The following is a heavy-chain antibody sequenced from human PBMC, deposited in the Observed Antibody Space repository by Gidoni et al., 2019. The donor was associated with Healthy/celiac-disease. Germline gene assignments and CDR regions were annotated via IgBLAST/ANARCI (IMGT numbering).Heavy chain of an antibody. Sequence: QVQLQQSGPGLVKPSQTLSLTCAISGDSVSSNSSAWNWIRQAPSRGLEWLGRTYYRSKWYNDYAVSVKSRITINPDTSKNQFALQLNSVTPEDTAVYYCARGRLRYFDWFPGAYYYYGMDVWGQGTTVTVSS. V-gene: IGHV6-1*01. CDR1: GDSVSSNSSA. J-gene: IGHJ6*02. CDR2: TYYRSKWYN. CDR3: ARGRLRYFDWFPGAYYYYGMDV. D-gene: IGHD3-9*01.